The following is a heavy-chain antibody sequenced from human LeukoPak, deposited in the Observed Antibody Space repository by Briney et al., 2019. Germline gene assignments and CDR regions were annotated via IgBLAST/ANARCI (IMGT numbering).Heavy chain of an antibody. D-gene: IGHD6-19*01. V-gene: IGHV3-74*01. Sequence: PGGSLRLSCAASGFTFSSHWMHWVRQAPGKGLVWVSRVNSDGSSTSYAASVEGRFTISRDNAKNTLYLQMNSLRDEDTAVYYCARDSRSSGLTVDYWGQGILVTVSS. CDR3: ARDSRSSGLTVDY. J-gene: IGHJ4*02. CDR1: GFTFSSHW. CDR2: VNSDGSST.